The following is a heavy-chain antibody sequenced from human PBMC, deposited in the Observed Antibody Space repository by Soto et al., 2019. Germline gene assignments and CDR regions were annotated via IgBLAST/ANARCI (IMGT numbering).Heavy chain of an antibody. Sequence: QITLKESGPTLVKPTQTLTLTCTFSGCSRGTRGVGVGWLRQPPGKPLQWIALIYWDDDKRYSPSLKSRLTITKDTSKNQVVLTMTNMDPVDTATYYCAHLYYYDSSGYYLPDYWGQGTLVTVSS. CDR3: AHLYYYDSSGYYLPDY. J-gene: IGHJ4*02. V-gene: IGHV2-5*02. D-gene: IGHD3-22*01. CDR1: GCSRGTRGVG. CDR2: IYWDDDK.